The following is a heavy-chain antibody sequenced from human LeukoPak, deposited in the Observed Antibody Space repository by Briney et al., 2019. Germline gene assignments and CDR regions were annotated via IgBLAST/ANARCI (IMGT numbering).Heavy chain of an antibody. CDR2: ISGYNGNT. V-gene: IGHV1-18*01. CDR3: AKDLPCVKSTREIYFDY. D-gene: IGHD2-15*01. Sequence: ASVKVSCKVSGYTLTELSMHWVRQAPGKGLEWMGWISGYNGNTNYAQKLQGRVTMTTDTSTTTAYMELRSLRYDDTAVYYCAKDLPCVKSTREIYFDYWGRGTLVTVSS. CDR1: GYTLTELS. J-gene: IGHJ4*02.